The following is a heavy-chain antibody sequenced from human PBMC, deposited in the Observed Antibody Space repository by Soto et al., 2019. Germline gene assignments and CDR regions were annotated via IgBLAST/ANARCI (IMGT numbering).Heavy chain of an antibody. CDR2: IIPTFGTA. Sequence: ASVKVSCKASGGTFSSYAISWVRQAPGQGLEWMGGIIPTFGTANYAQKFQGRVTITADESTSTAYMELSSLRSEDTAVYYCARVKGTHWYFDYWGQGTLVTVSS. J-gene: IGHJ4*02. V-gene: IGHV1-69*13. CDR3: ARVKGTHWYFDY. CDR1: GGTFSSYA. D-gene: IGHD1-1*01.